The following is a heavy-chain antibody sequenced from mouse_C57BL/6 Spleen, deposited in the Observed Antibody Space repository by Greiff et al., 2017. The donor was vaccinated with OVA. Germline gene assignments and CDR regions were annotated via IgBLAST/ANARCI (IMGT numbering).Heavy chain of an antibody. V-gene: IGHV5-9*01. CDR2: ISGGGGNT. CDR1: GFTFSSYT. Sequence: EVMLVESGGGLVKPGGSLKLSFAASGFTFSSYTMSWVRQTPGKRLEWVATISGGGGNTYYPDSVKGRFTISRDNAKNTLYLQMSGLRSEDTALYYCARPDYYGSSFYWYFDVWGTGTTVTVSS. CDR3: ARPDYYGSSFYWYFDV. D-gene: IGHD1-1*01. J-gene: IGHJ1*03.